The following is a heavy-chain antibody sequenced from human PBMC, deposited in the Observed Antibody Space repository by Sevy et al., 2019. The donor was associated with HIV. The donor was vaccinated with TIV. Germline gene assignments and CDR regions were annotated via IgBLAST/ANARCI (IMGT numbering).Heavy chain of an antibody. CDR3: ARDMGAVTYYYYGMDV. D-gene: IGHD1-26*01. J-gene: IGHJ6*02. Sequence: GGSLRLSCAASGFTFSDYDMSWIRQAPGKGLEWVSFISSTGSTIYYADSVKGRFTISRDNAQNSLYLQMNSLRGEDTAVYYCARDMGAVTYYYYGMDVWGQGTTVTVSS. V-gene: IGHV3-11*01. CDR1: GFTFSDYD. CDR2: ISSTGSTI.